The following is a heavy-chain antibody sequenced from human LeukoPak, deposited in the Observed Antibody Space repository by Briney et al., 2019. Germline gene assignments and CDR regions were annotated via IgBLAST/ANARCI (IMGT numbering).Heavy chain of an antibody. Sequence: ASVKVSCKASGYTFTGYYMHWVRQAPGQGLEWKGWINPNSGGTNYAQKFQGRVTMTRDTSISTAYMELSRLRSDDTAVYYCARDPGGSYTIDYWGQGTLVTVSS. CDR1: GYTFTGYY. J-gene: IGHJ4*02. V-gene: IGHV1-2*02. CDR3: ARDPGGSYTIDY. CDR2: INPNSGGT. D-gene: IGHD1-26*01.